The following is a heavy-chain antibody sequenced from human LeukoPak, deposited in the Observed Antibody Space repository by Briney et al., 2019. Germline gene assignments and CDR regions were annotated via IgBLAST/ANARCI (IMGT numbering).Heavy chain of an antibody. CDR1: GFTFSSYS. J-gene: IGHJ4*02. CDR2: IRSSSSYI. Sequence: GGSLRLSCAASGFTFSSYSMNWVSLAPGKGLGWVSSIRSSSSYIYYADSVKGRFTISRDNAKNSLYLQMNSLRAEDTAVYYCASDFYDSSGYCPTPGAGLNYWGRGTLVTVSS. V-gene: IGHV3-21*01. CDR3: ASDFYDSSGYCPTPGAGLNY. D-gene: IGHD3-22*01.